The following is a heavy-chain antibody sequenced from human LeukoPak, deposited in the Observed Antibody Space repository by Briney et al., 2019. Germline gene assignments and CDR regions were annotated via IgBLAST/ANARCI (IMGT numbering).Heavy chain of an antibody. Sequence: PSQTLSLTCTVSGGSISSGDYCWSWIRQPPGKGLEWIGYIYYSGSTYYNPSLKSRVTISVDTSKNQFSLKLSSVTAADTAVYYCARDEPSGGDRGGNWFDPWGQGTLVTVSS. CDR3: ARDEPSGGDRGGNWFDP. CDR2: IYYSGST. D-gene: IGHD2-21*02. CDR1: GGSISSGDYC. V-gene: IGHV4-30-4*08. J-gene: IGHJ5*02.